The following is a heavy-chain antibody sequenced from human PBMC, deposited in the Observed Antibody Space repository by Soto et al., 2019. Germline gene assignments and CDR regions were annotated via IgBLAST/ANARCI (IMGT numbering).Heavy chain of an antibody. Sequence: SETLSLTCAVSGGTISSGGYSWRWIRQPPGKGLEWIGYIYHSGSTYYNPSLKSRVTISVDTSKNQFSLKLSSVTAADTAVYYCARDKYYDSSGYYYVGFDPWGQGTLVTVSS. D-gene: IGHD3-22*01. CDR1: GGTISSGGYS. CDR3: ARDKYYDSSGYYYVGFDP. V-gene: IGHV4-30-2*05. J-gene: IGHJ5*02. CDR2: IYHSGST.